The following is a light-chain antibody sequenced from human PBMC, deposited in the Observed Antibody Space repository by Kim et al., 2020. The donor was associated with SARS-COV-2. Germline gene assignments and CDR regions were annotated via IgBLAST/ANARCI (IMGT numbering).Light chain of an antibody. CDR1: TSNHGVGY. CDR2: SNN. CDR3: ATWDDGLSGGV. V-gene: IGLV1-47*02. J-gene: IGLJ3*02. Sequence: SVTLLCSHGTSNHGVGYVYCSQHPPETAPTPQLYSNNPRPSGVPDRFSGSRSDASASLAMSGLRSEDEADYDCATWDDGLSGGVFGGGTQLTVL.